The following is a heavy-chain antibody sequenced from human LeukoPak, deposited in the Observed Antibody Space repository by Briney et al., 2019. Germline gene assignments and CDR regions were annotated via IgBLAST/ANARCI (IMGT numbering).Heavy chain of an antibody. J-gene: IGHJ4*02. CDR2: INSDGSWT. D-gene: IGHD2/OR15-2a*01. V-gene: IGHV3-74*01. CDR3: VVFYETY. Sequence: GGSLRLSCAASGNYWMHWVRQVPGKGLVWVAHINSDGSWTSYADSVQGRFTISKDNAKDTVYLQITSLRAEDTAVYYCVVFYETYWGRGTLATVSS. CDR1: GNYW.